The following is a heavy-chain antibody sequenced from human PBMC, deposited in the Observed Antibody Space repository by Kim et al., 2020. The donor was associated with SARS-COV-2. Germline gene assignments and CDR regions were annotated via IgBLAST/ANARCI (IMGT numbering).Heavy chain of an antibody. CDR3: ARGILVPAALSYYYYYRDV. D-gene: IGHD2-2*01. V-gene: IGHV4-34*01. CDR2: INHSGST. CDR1: GGSFSGYY. J-gene: IGHJ6*03. Sequence: SETLSLTCAVYGGSFSGYYWSWIRQPPGKGLEWIGEINHSGSTNYNPSLKSRVTISVDTSKNQLSLKLSSVTAADTAVYYCARGILVPAALSYYYYYRDVWGRGTTVTVSS.